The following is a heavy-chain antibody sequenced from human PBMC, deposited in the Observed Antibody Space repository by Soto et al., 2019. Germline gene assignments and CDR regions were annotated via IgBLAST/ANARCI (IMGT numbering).Heavy chain of an antibody. CDR2: INAGNGNT. CDR3: ARDVSSYDYGSGSYYPFDY. Sequence: ASVKVSCKASGYTFTSYAMHWVRQAPGQRLEWMGWINAGNGNTKYSQKFQGRVTITRDTSASTAYMELSSLRSEDTAVYYCARDVSSYDYGSGSYYPFDYWGQGTLVTVSS. V-gene: IGHV1-3*01. CDR1: GYTFTSYA. J-gene: IGHJ4*02. D-gene: IGHD3-10*01.